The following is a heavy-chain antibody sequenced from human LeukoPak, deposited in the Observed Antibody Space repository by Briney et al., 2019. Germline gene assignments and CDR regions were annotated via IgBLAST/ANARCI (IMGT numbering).Heavy chain of an antibody. CDR3: ARDGNYYDSSGYYGTLYGMDV. CDR2: IYYSGST. J-gene: IGHJ6*02. CDR1: GGSISSGGYY. V-gene: IGHV4-31*03. D-gene: IGHD3-22*01. Sequence: SETLSLTCTVSGGSISSGGYYWSWIRQHPGKGLEWIGYIYYSGSTYYNPSLKSRVTISVDTSKNQFSLKLSSVTAADTAVYYCARDGNYYDSSGYYGTLYGMDVRGQGTTVTVSS.